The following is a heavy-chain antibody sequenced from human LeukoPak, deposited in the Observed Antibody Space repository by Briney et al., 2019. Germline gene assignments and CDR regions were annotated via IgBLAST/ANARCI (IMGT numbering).Heavy chain of an antibody. V-gene: IGHV3-7*01. Sequence: GGSLRLSCEASGFIFSKYWMTWVRQAPGKGLEWVANIKRDGSAIHYVDSVKGRFTISRDNAKNSLYLQMDSLRAEDTAVYYCARASVIESFDYWGQGTLVTVSS. D-gene: IGHD2-21*01. CDR1: GFIFSKYW. CDR3: ARASVIESFDY. CDR2: IKRDGSAI. J-gene: IGHJ4*02.